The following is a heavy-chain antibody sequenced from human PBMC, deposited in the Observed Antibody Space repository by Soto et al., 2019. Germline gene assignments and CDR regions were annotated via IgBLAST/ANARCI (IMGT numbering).Heavy chain of an antibody. D-gene: IGHD3-10*01. J-gene: IGHJ5*02. Sequence: GGSLRLSCAASGFTFSSYAMHWVRQAPGKGLEWVAVISYDGSNKYYADSVKGRFTISRDNSKNTLYLQMNSLRAEDTAVYYCARDRADYYGSGRQAGWFDPWSQGTLVTVSS. V-gene: IGHV3-30-3*01. CDR1: GFTFSSYA. CDR2: ISYDGSNK. CDR3: ARDRADYYGSGRQAGWFDP.